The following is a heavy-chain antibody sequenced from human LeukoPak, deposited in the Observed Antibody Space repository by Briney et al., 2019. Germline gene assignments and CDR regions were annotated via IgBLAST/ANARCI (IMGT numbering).Heavy chain of an antibody. CDR3: ARAAYYDILTGYYTPGYMDV. Sequence: SETLSLTCTVSGGSISSSSYYWGWIRQPPGKGLEWIGSIYYSGSTYYNPSLKSRVTISVDTSKNQFSLKLSSVTAADTAVYYCARAAYYDILTGYYTPGYMDVWGKGTTVTISS. CDR2: IYYSGST. J-gene: IGHJ6*03. CDR1: GGSISSSSYY. D-gene: IGHD3-9*01. V-gene: IGHV4-39*07.